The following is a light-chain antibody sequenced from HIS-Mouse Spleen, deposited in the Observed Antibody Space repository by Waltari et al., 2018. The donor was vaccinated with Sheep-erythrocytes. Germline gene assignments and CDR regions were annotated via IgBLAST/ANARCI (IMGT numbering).Light chain of an antibody. CDR1: SSDVGGYNY. J-gene: IGLJ1*01. Sequence: QSALTQPRSVSGSPGQSVTISCTGTSSDVGGYNYVSWYQQHPGKAPKLMIYDVSKRPSGFPDCFSGSNSGNAASLTISGLQAEDEADYYCCSYAGSYNHVFATGTKVTVL. CDR2: DVS. V-gene: IGLV2-11*01. CDR3: CSYAGSYNHV.